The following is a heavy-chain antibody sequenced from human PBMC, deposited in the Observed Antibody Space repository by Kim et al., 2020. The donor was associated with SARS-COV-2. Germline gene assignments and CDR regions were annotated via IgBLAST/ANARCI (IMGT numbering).Heavy chain of an antibody. Sequence: SETLSLTCTVSGYSVSTDYYWGWIRQPPGKGLEWIGSIYHTGKTYYNPYLKSRVTISIDTSRNQVSLKVNSVTAADTAMYYCQRMVRSGPFDYWGQGTLVTVSS. J-gene: IGHJ4*02. V-gene: IGHV4-38-2*02. D-gene: IGHD3-3*01. CDR1: GYSVSTDYY. CDR3: QRMVRSGPFDY. CDR2: IYHTGKT.